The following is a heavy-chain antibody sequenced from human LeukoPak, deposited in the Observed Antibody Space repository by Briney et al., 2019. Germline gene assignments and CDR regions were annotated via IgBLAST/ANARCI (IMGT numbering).Heavy chain of an antibody. V-gene: IGHV4-61*02. J-gene: IGHJ4*02. CDR3: ARVNTIFGVADY. D-gene: IGHD3-3*01. CDR1: GGSISSGSYY. Sequence: SQTLSLTCTVSGGSISSGSYYWSWIRQPAGKGLEWIERIYTSGSTNYNPSLKSRFTISVDTSKNQFSLKLSSVTAADTAVYYCARVNTIFGVADYWGQGTLVTVSS. CDR2: IYTSGST.